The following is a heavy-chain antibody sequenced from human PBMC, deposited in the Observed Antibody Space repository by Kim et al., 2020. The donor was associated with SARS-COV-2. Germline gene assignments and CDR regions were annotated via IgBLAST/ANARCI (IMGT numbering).Heavy chain of an antibody. J-gene: IGHJ4*02. D-gene: IGHD6-13*01. Sequence: ASVKVSCKTSGYTFTDYGITWVRQAPGQGLEWMGSINAQNDYKTYAPELQGRLTMTTDSSTSTAYMELSSLRSDDTAVYYCARDNSRNDFDYWGQGTLVTASS. CDR3: ARDNSRNDFDY. V-gene: IGHV1-18*01. CDR2: INAQNDYK. CDR1: GYTFTDYG.